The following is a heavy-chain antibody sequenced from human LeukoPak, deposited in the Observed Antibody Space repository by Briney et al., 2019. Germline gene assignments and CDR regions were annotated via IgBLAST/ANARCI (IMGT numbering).Heavy chain of an antibody. Sequence: LGTPPPPSPSPGGPTSSYTWGWFRHPPGKGLEWIGYIYYSGSTNYNPSLKSRVTISVDTSKNQFSLKLSSVTAADTAVYYCARGDGFLFYWGQGTLVTVSS. CDR1: GGPTSSYT. D-gene: IGHD3-10*01. J-gene: IGHJ4*02. V-gene: IGHV4-59*01. CDR3: ARGDGFLFY. CDR2: IYYSGST.